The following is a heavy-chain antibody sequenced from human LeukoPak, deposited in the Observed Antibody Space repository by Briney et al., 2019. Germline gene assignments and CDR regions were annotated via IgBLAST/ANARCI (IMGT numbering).Heavy chain of an antibody. V-gene: IGHV1-18*04. CDR3: AREYVYGVAATPPLDY. Sequence: ASVKVSCKASGYTFTSHGISWVRQAPGQGLEWMGWISAYNGNTNYAQKLQGRVTMTTDTSTSTAYMELRSLRSDDTAVYYCAREYVYGVAATPPLDYWGQGTPVTVSS. CDR1: GYTFTSHG. CDR2: ISAYNGNT. J-gene: IGHJ4*02. D-gene: IGHD2-15*01.